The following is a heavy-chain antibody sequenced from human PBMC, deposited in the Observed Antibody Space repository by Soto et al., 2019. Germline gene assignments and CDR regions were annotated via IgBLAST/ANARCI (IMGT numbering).Heavy chain of an antibody. D-gene: IGHD3-10*01. CDR1: GGSISSYY. Sequence: SETLSLTCTVSGGSISSYYWSWIRQPAGKGLEWIGRIYTSGSTNYNPSLKSRVTMSVDTSKNQFSLKLSSVTAADTAVYYCASAPSSGGTYYYYGMDVWGQGTTVTVSS. J-gene: IGHJ6*02. CDR3: ASAPSSGGTYYYYGMDV. V-gene: IGHV4-4*07. CDR2: IYTSGST.